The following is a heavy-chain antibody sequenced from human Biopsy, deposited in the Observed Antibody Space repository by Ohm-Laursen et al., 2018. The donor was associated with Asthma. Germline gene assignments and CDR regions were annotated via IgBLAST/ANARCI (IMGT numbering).Heavy chain of an antibody. CDR3: ARDMGAGPNQPPSGSGSSHLYGMDV. CDR2: ISWNSGTI. V-gene: IGHV3-9*01. J-gene: IGHJ6*02. D-gene: IGHD3-10*01. CDR1: GFSFDDYA. Sequence: SSLRLSCAASGFSFDDYAMFWVRQAPGKSLEWVSGISWNSGTIGYADSVKGRFTISRDNAKNSLYLQMNSLGPEDTAVYYCARDMGAGPNQPPSGSGSSHLYGMDVWGQGTTVTVSS.